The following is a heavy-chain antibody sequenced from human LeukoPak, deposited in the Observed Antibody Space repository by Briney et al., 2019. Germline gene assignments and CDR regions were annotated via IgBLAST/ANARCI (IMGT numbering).Heavy chain of an antibody. CDR3: AREAFEDTAMVWAFDI. V-gene: IGHV4-59*01. CDR2: IYYSGST. J-gene: IGHJ3*02. D-gene: IGHD5-18*01. Sequence: SETLSLTCTVSGGSISSYYWSWIRRPPGKGLEWIGYIYYSGSTNYNPSLKSRVTISVDTSKNQFSLKLSSVTAADTAVYYCAREAFEDTAMVWAFDIWGQGTMVTVSS. CDR1: GGSISSYY.